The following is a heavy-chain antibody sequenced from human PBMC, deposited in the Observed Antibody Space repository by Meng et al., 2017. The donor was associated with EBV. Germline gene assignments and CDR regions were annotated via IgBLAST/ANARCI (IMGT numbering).Heavy chain of an antibody. CDR1: EFTFTSAW. CDR2: IRSQVDGRTA. D-gene: IGHD1-26*01. CDR3: TTDEGGSRF. V-gene: IGHV3-15*01. J-gene: IGHJ4*02. Sequence: EGQLVEVGGGLVKPGESLKLSCAASEFTFTSAWMNWVRQAPGKGPEWVGRIRSQVDGRTADYSAPVKGRFTISRDDSKHTLYLQMNSLKIEDSAVYYCTTDEGGSRFWGQGTLVTVSS.